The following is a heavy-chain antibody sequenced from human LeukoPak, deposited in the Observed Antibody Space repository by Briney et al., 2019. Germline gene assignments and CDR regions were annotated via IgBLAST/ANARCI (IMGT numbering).Heavy chain of an antibody. CDR2: IYAGDSDT. J-gene: IGHJ4*02. V-gene: IGHV5-51*01. D-gene: IGHD3-16*01. CDR1: GYSFTTHW. CDR3: ARQYGLGNSPDY. Sequence: GESLKISRKGSGYSFTTHWIGWVRQMPGKGLEWMGIIYAGDSDTRYNPSFQGQVTISADKSISTAYLQWSSLKASDTAMYYCARQYGLGNSPDYWGQGTLITVSS.